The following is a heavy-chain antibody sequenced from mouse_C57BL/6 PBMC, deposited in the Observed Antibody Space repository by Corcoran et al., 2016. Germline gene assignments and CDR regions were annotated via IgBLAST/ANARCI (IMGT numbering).Heavy chain of an antibody. Sequence: EVQLQQSGPELVKPGASVKISCKASGYTFTDYYMNWVKQSHGKSLEWIGDINPNNGGTSYNQKFKGKATLTVDKSSSTAYMELRSLTSEDSAVYYCARRRGGYSKCGGFAYWGQGTLVTVSA. D-gene: IGHD2-5*01. CDR1: GYTFTDYY. V-gene: IGHV1-26*01. CDR2: INPNNGGT. CDR3: ARRRGGYSKCGGFAY. J-gene: IGHJ3*01.